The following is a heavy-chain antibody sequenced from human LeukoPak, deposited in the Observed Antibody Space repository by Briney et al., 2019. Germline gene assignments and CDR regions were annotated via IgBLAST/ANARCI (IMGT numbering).Heavy chain of an antibody. J-gene: IGHJ3*01. CDR3: TTTPPMVRGPFR. CDR1: GFTFSNAW. V-gene: IGHV3-15*01. D-gene: IGHD3-10*01. CDR2: IKSKTDGGTT. Sequence: GGSLRLSCAASGFTFSNAWMSWVRQAPGKGLEWVGRIKSKTDGGTTDYAAPVKGRFTISRDDSKNTLYLQMNSLKTEDTAVYYCTTTPPMVRGPFRWGQGTMVTVSS.